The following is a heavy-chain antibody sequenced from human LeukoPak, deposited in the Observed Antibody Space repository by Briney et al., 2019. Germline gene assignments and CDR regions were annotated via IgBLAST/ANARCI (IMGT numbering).Heavy chain of an antibody. CDR3: ARTNWGSYYYYYGMDV. CDR2: VSAYNGNT. D-gene: IGHD7-27*01. J-gene: IGHJ6*02. Sequence: ASVKVSCKASGYTFTSYDINWVRQAPGQGLEWMGWVSAYNGNTNYAQKLQGRVTMTTDTSTSTAYMELRSLRSDDTAVYYCARTNWGSYYYYYGMDVWGQGTTVTVSS. V-gene: IGHV1-18*01. CDR1: GYTFTSYD.